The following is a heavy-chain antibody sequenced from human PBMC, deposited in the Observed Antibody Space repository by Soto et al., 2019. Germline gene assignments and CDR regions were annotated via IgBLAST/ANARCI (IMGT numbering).Heavy chain of an antibody. J-gene: IGHJ4*02. CDR3: AKGKHPDY. CDR2: IYFSGST. CDR1: GASVNSGGYY. V-gene: IGHV4-31*03. Sequence: QVQLQESGPGLVKPSQTLSLTCTVSGASVNSGGYYWSWIRQLPGKGLEWIGYIYFSGSTYYNPSLESRVTISLDTSQNQFSLKLSSVIAADTAVYYCAKGKHPDYWGQGTLVTVSS.